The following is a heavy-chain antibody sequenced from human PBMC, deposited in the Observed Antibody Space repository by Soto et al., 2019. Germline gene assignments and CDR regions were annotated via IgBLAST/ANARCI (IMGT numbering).Heavy chain of an antibody. CDR3: AKERQFRSYYESAGHYND. CDR2: ISGRGGVT. J-gene: IGHJ4*02. CDR1: GFTFRNQD. Sequence: EVQLLESGGGLVQPGGSLRLTCVGSGFTFRNQDMRWVRQAPGKGLEWVSGISGRGGVTYYADSVKGPVTMSRDNSKNTLYLQMDNLRANDTAVYYCAKERQFRSYYESAGHYNDWGQGTLVTVSS. V-gene: IGHV3-23*01. D-gene: IGHD3-22*01.